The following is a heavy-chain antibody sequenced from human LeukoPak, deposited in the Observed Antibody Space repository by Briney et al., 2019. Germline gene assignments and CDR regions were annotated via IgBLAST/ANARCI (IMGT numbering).Heavy chain of an antibody. Sequence: GWSLRLSCAASGFTFSSYAMHWVRQAPGKGLEWVAVISYDGSNKYYADSVKGRFTISRDNSKNTLYLQMNSLRAEDTAVYYCARDSDYYDSSGSLDYWGQGTLVTVSS. CDR3: ARDSDYYDSSGSLDY. CDR1: GFTFSSYA. CDR2: ISYDGSNK. V-gene: IGHV3-30*04. D-gene: IGHD3-22*01. J-gene: IGHJ4*02.